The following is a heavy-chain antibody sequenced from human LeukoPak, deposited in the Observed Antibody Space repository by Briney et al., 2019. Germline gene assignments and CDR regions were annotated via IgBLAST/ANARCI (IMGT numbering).Heavy chain of an antibody. V-gene: IGHV4-59*01. J-gene: IGHJ4*02. CDR1: GGSISRYY. CDR2: IDYSGRT. Sequence: PSGTLSLTCTVSGGSISRYYWSWIRQPPGKGLEWIAYIDYSGRTNYNPSLKSRATISVDTSKDQFSLKLSSVTAADTAVYYCARTFSGWYLYFDYWGQGILVTVSS. D-gene: IGHD6-19*01. CDR3: ARTFSGWYLYFDY.